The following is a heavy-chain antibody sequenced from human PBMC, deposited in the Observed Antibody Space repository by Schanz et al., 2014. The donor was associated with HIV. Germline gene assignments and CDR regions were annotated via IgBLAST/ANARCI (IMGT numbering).Heavy chain of an antibody. Sequence: QVQLVLSGAEVKRPGASVKVSCKASGYTFTTYDINWVRQATGQGLEWMGWVNPESGNTGMADTFLGRLSLTRFTSTGTAYMELDSLRAEDTAIYYCVRAASFHFDKEGYYRNWYFDFWGRGTLVAVSS. J-gene: IGHJ2*01. CDR3: VRAASFHFDKEGYYRNWYFDF. V-gene: IGHV1-8*01. D-gene: IGHD1-26*01. CDR1: GYTFTTYD. CDR2: VNPESGNT.